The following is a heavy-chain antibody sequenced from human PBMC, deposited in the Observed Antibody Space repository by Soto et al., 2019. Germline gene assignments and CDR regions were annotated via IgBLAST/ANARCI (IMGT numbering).Heavy chain of an antibody. D-gene: IGHD3-9*01. Sequence: SETLSLTCTVSGDSISSGDYYWGWIRQRLGKGLEWIGYVYNTGVTYYNPSLKSRITMSVDTSKNQFSLKLSSVTAADTAVYYCARAYLRYFDWFDYWGKGSQVTVSS. CDR1: GDSISSGDYY. V-gene: IGHV4-30-4*01. CDR2: VYNTGVT. CDR3: ARAYLRYFDWFDY. J-gene: IGHJ4*02.